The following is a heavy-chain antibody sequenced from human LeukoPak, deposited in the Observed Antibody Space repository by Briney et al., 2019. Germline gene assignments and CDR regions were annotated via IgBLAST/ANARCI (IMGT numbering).Heavy chain of an antibody. V-gene: IGHV4-59*01. J-gene: IGHJ6*03. Sequence: PSETLSLTCTVSGGSISSYYWSWIRQPPGKGLEWIGYIYYSGSTNYNPSLKGRVTISVDTSKKHFSLKLSSVTAADTAVYYCARDAYGDYDAMHHYYYMDVWGKGTTVIVSS. CDR2: IYYSGST. D-gene: IGHD4-17*01. CDR1: GGSISSYY. CDR3: ARDAYGDYDAMHHYYYMDV.